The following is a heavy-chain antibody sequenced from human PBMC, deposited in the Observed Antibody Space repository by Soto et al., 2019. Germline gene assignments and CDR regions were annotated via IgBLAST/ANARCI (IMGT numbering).Heavy chain of an antibody. D-gene: IGHD2-2*01. CDR1: GGSISSYY. J-gene: IGHJ5*02. CDR3: ARSDIVVLPAAKFTWFDP. CDR2: IYYSGST. Sequence: PSETLSLTCTVSGGSISSYYWSWIRQPPGKGLEWIGYIYYSGSTNYNPSLKSRVTISVDTSKNQFSLKLSSVTAADTAVYYFARSDIVVLPAAKFTWFDPWGQGTLVTVSS. V-gene: IGHV4-59*01.